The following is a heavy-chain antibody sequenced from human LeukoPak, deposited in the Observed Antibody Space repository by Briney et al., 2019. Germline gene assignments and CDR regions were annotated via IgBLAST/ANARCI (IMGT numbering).Heavy chain of an antibody. CDR2: LSGSGITT. CDR1: GFTFSNSA. D-gene: IGHD6-19*01. Sequence: GGSLRHSCAASGFTFSNSAMSWVRQAPGKGLEWVSTLSGSGITTYYADSVKGRFTISRDNSKNTLYLQVNSLRAEDTAIYYCAKGIYSSGWSYFDYWGHGTLVTVSS. J-gene: IGHJ4*01. CDR3: AKGIYSSGWSYFDY. V-gene: IGHV3-23*01.